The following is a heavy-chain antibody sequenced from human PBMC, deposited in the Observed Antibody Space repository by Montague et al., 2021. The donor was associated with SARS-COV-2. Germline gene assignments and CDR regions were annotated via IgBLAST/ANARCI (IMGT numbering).Heavy chain of an antibody. Sequence: SLRLSCAASGFTVSSNYMSWVRQAPGKGLEWVSVIYSGGSTYYADSVKGRFTISRDNSKNTLYLQMNSLRAEDTAVYYCARDLRYFDRKGYYYYGMDVWGQGTPVTGSS. CDR1: GFTVSSNY. D-gene: IGHD3-9*01. CDR2: IYSGGST. J-gene: IGHJ6*02. V-gene: IGHV3-66*01. CDR3: ARDLRYFDRKGYYYYGMDV.